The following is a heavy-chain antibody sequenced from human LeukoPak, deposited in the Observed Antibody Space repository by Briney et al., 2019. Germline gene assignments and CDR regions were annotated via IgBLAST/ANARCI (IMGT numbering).Heavy chain of an antibody. CDR3: ARAVVTATPYFDY. Sequence: PGGSLRLSCAASGFTFSDYYMSWIRQAPGKGLEWVSYISSSGSTIYYADSVKGRFTISRDNAKNSLSLQMNSLRAEDTALYYCARAVVTATPYFDYWGQETLVTVSS. D-gene: IGHD2-15*01. V-gene: IGHV3-11*04. J-gene: IGHJ4*02. CDR1: GFTFSDYY. CDR2: ISSSGSTI.